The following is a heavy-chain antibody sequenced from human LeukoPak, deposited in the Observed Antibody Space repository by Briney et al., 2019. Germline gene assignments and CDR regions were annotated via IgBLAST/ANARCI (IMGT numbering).Heavy chain of an antibody. Sequence: GGSLRLSCAASGFTFSGYWMSWVRQAPGKGLEWVANIKQDGSEKYYVDSVKGRFTISRDNAKNSLYLLMNSLRAEDTAVYYCARYFDSWGQGTLVTVPS. CDR3: ARYFDS. V-gene: IGHV3-7*01. CDR2: IKQDGSEK. J-gene: IGHJ4*02. CDR1: GFTFSGYW.